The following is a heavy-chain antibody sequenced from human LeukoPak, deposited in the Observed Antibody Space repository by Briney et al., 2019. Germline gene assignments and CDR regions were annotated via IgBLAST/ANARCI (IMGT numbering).Heavy chain of an antibody. CDR1: GYSFTSYW. CDR2: IYPGDSDT. CDR3: ARSRYYGGNLWFLDY. D-gene: IGHD4-23*01. Sequence: GESLKISCKGSGYSFTSYWIGWVRRMPGKGLEWMGIIYPGDSDTRYSPSFQGQVTISADKSISTAYLQWSSLKASDTAMYYCARSRYYGGNLWFLDYWGQGTLVTVSS. J-gene: IGHJ4*02. V-gene: IGHV5-51*01.